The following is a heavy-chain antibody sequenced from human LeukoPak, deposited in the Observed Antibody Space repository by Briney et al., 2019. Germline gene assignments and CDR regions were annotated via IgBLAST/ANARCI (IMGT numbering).Heavy chain of an antibody. J-gene: IGHJ3*02. CDR1: EFTFSRYA. CDR3: ARGAYSGFCGSFDI. Sequence: GGSLRLSCAASEFTFSRYAMHWVRQAPGKGLEWVAVISHDGSNKYYADSVKGRFTISRDNSKNTLYLQMNSLRAEETAVYYCARGAYSGFCGSFDIWGQGTTVTISS. D-gene: IGHD5-12*01. V-gene: IGHV3-30-3*01. CDR2: ISHDGSNK.